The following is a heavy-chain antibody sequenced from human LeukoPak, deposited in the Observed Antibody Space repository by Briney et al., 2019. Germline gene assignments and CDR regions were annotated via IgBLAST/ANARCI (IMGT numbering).Heavy chain of an antibody. J-gene: IGHJ5*02. CDR2: VYYIGSS. CDR1: GGSLSSSY. Sequence: SETLSLTCTVSGGSLSSSYWSWIRQPPGKGLEWIGYVYYIGSSNYNPSLKSRVTMSADTSKNQFSLKLRSVTATDTAVYYCARDRKTTVTHNWFDPWGQGTLVTVSS. D-gene: IGHD4-17*01. CDR3: ARDRKTTVTHNWFDP. V-gene: IGHV4-59*01.